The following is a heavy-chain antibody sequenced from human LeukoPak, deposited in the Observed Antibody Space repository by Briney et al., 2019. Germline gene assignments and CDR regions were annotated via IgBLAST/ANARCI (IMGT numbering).Heavy chain of an antibody. CDR3: AGHELLVPAAETNVVVVAATRYAFDI. Sequence: SEILSLTCAVSGYSISSGYYWGWIRQPPGKGLEWIGSIYHSGSTYYNPSLKSRVTISVDTSKNQFSLKLSSVTAADTAVYYCAGHELLVPAAETNVVVVAATRYAFDIWGQGTMVTVSS. V-gene: IGHV4-38-2*01. J-gene: IGHJ3*02. CDR2: IYHSGST. CDR1: GYSISSGYY. D-gene: IGHD2-15*01.